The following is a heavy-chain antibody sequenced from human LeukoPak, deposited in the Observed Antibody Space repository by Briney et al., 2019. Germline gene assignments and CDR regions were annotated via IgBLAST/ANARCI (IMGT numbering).Heavy chain of an antibody. CDR2: IYPGDSDT. CDR1: GYSFTSYW. V-gene: IGHV5-51*01. J-gene: IGHJ6*02. D-gene: IGHD2-15*01. Sequence: GEPLKISCKGSGYSFTSYWIGWVRQMPGQGLEWMGIIYPGDSDTRYSPSFQGQVTISADKSISTAYLQWNSLKASDTAMYYCARVPVVAAATSSYYYYGMDVWGQGTTVTVSS. CDR3: ARVPVVAAATSSYYYYGMDV.